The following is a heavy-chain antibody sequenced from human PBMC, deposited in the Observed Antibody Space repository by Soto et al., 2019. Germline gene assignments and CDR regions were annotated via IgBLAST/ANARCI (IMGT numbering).Heavy chain of an antibody. CDR2: ISAYNGNT. D-gene: IGHD3-3*01. CDR3: ARVHYDFWSGYLTTYGMDV. CDR1: GYTFTSYG. J-gene: IGHJ6*02. V-gene: IGHV1-18*01. Sequence: GASVKVSCKASGYTFTSYGISWVRQAPGQGLEWMGWISAYNGNTNYAQKLQGRVTMTTDTSTSTAYMELRSLRSDDTAVYYCARVHYDFWSGYLTTYGMDVWGQGTTVTVSS.